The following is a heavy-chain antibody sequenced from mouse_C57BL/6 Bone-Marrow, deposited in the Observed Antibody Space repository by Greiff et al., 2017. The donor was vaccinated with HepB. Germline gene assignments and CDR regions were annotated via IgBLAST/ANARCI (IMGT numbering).Heavy chain of an antibody. V-gene: IGHV14-1*01. CDR3: TRTPIYDGYYTGGDY. J-gene: IGHJ4*01. D-gene: IGHD2-3*01. Sequence: EVQLQQSGAELVRPGASVKLSCTASGFNIKDYYMHWVKQRPEQGLEWIGRIDPEDGDTEYAPKFQGKATMTADTSSNTAYLQLSSLTSEDTAVYYCTRTPIYDGYYTGGDYWGQGTSVTVSS. CDR2: IDPEDGDT. CDR1: GFNIKDYY.